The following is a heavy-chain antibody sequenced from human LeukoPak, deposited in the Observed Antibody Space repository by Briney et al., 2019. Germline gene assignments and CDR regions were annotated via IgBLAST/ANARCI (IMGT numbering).Heavy chain of an antibody. Sequence: ASVTVSCKASGYTFTSYDINWVRQAPGQGLEWMGWMNPNSGNTDYAQKFQGRVTMTRNTSISTAYMELSSLRSEDTAVYYCAIRYGSGEKYYYYYYMDVWGKGTTVTVSS. CDR1: GYTFTSYD. V-gene: IGHV1-8*01. J-gene: IGHJ6*03. D-gene: IGHD3-10*01. CDR2: MNPNSGNT. CDR3: AIRYGSGEKYYYYYYMDV.